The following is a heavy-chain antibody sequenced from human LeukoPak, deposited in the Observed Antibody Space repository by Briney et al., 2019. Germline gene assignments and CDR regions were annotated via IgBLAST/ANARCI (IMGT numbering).Heavy chain of an antibody. J-gene: IGHJ4*01. V-gene: IGHV1-18*01. CDR3: ARDNDKVVDH. Sequence: ASVKVSCKTSGYTFSNYGISWVRQAPGQGLEWMGWITAYNGNRLYAQRFQGRITLTTDTSTSTSYMELRSLEYDDTAIYYCARDNDKVVDHWGRGTLVTVSS. CDR2: ITAYNGNR. CDR1: GYTFSNYG. D-gene: IGHD1-1*01.